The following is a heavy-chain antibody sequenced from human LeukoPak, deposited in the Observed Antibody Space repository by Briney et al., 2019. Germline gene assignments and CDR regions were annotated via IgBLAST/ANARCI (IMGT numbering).Heavy chain of an antibody. D-gene: IGHD2-2*01. Sequence: GESLKISCKGSGYRFTSYWIGWVRQMPGKGLEWMGIIYPGDSDTRYSPSFQGQVTISADKSISTAYLQWSSLKASDTAMYYCARGTVAAGVPAYCDYWGQGTLVTVSS. CDR2: IYPGDSDT. CDR1: GYRFTSYW. J-gene: IGHJ4*02. V-gene: IGHV5-51*01. CDR3: ARGTVAAGVPAYCDY.